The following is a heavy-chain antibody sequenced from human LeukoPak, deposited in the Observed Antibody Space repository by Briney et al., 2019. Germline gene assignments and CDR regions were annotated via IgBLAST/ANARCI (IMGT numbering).Heavy chain of an antibody. CDR1: GYTFTSYG. V-gene: IGHV1-18*01. J-gene: IGHJ4*02. CDR2: ISAYNANT. D-gene: IGHD3-10*01. Sequence: GASVKVSCKASGYTFTSYGISWVRQAPGQGLEWMGWISAYNANTNYAQNLQGRVTMTTDTSTSTAYMELRSLRSDDTAVYYCARDSVDGSGTYYNDSPDYWGQGTLVTVSS. CDR3: ARDSVDGSGTYYNDSPDY.